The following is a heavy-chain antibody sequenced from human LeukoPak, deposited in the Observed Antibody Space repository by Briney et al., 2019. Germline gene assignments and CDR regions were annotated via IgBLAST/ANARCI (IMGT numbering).Heavy chain of an antibody. J-gene: IGHJ6*03. V-gene: IGHV4-59*08. CDR3: ARGDGYNPPFYYYYYMDV. CDR1: GGSISSYY. Sequence: PSETLSLTCTVSGGSISSYYWSWIRQPPGKGLEWIGYIHYSGSTNYNPPLKSRVTISVDTSKNQFSLKLSSVTAADTAVYYCARGDGYNPPFYYYYYMDVWGKGTTVTVSS. CDR2: IHYSGST. D-gene: IGHD5-24*01.